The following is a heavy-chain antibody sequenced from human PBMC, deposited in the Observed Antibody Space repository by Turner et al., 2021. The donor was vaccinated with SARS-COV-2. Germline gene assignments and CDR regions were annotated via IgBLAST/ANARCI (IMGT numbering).Heavy chain of an antibody. J-gene: IGHJ4*02. V-gene: IGHV3-23*01. D-gene: IGHD4-4*01. Sequence: EVQLLESGGGLVPPGGYLRLSCAASGFTFSSYAMSWVRQAPGKWLKWVSAISDSGGSTYYADSVKGRCTISRDNSKNTLYLQMNILRAEDTAVYYCAKGYSPDYWGQGTLVTVSS. CDR2: ISDSGGST. CDR3: AKGYSPDY. CDR1: GFTFSSYA.